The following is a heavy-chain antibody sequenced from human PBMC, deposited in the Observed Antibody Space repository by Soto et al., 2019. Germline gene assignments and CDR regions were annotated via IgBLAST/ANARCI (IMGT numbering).Heavy chain of an antibody. J-gene: IGHJ3*02. Sequence: QVQLQESGPGLLKPSETLSLTCTVSGGSVSSGSYSWSWIRQPLGKGLEWIGYIYYSGSTNYNPSLESRGTISVDTSQNQSSLQLSSVTVADTPLYYCARDGMVHTFDIRGQGTMVTVCS. CDR1: GGSVSSGSYS. V-gene: IGHV4-61*01. D-gene: IGHD2-8*01. CDR3: ARDGMVHTFDI. CDR2: IYYSGST.